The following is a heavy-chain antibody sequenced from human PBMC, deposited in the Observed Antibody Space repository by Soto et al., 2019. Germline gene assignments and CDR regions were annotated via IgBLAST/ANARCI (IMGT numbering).Heavy chain of an antibody. Sequence: ASVKVSCKASGYTFTSYGISWVRQAPGQGLEWMGWISAYNGNTNYAQKLQGRVTMTIDTSTSTAYMELRSLRSDDTAVYYCARTEVYYDFWSGYSHDIWGQGTMVTVSS. D-gene: IGHD3-3*01. CDR2: ISAYNGNT. V-gene: IGHV1-18*01. CDR3: ARTEVYYDFWSGYSHDI. CDR1: GYTFTSYG. J-gene: IGHJ3*02.